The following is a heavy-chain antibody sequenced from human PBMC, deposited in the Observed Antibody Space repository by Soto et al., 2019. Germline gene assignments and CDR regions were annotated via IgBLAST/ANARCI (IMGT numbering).Heavy chain of an antibody. Sequence: PGGSLRLSCAASGFTSGFTFSDFAMSWVRQAPGKGLEWVSAINDRGDLTYDADSVKGRFTISRDNSKNMLYLQMNSLRVEDTAVYYCAREYGLEMATLDFWGQGTLVTVSS. CDR2: INDRGDLT. V-gene: IGHV3-23*01. D-gene: IGHD5-12*01. J-gene: IGHJ4*02. CDR3: AREYGLEMATLDF. CDR1: GFTFSDFA.